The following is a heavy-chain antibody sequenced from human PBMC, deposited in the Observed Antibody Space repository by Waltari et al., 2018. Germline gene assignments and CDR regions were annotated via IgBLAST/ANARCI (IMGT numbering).Heavy chain of an antibody. CDR3: ARGGGGDWEWFDP. V-gene: IGHV4-59*01. D-gene: IGHD2-21*02. Sequence: QVQLQVSGPRLLKPSETLALIGTVSGGSISGFYWSWVRQPPGKGLDWIGYIYYTGSTNFNPSLKGRVTMSVDTSKNQFSLKLSSVTAADTAFYYCARGGGGDWEWFDPWGQGTLVTVSS. J-gene: IGHJ5*02. CDR2: IYYTGST. CDR1: GGSISGFY.